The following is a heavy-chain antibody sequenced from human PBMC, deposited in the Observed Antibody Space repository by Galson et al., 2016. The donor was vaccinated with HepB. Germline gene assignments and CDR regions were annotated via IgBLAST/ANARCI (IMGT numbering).Heavy chain of an antibody. CDR3: ARSGDFRSGYSGYGMDV. CDR2: IWYDASKE. J-gene: IGHJ6*02. V-gene: IGHV3-33*01. D-gene: IGHD3-3*01. Sequence: SLRLSCAASVFNFRTYVIHWVRQPPGKGLEWVAVIWYDASKEYYLDSVKGRFSISRDNSENTLYLQMNSLRGEDTALYYCARSGDFRSGYSGYGMDVWGQGTTVTVSS. CDR1: VFNFRTYV.